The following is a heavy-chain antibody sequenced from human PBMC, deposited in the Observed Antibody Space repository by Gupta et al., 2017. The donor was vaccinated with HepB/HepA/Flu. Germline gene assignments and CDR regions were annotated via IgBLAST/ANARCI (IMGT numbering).Heavy chain of an antibody. V-gene: IGHV3-33*01. Sequence: QVQLVESGGGVVQPGRSLRLSCAASGFTFSSAGMHWVGQAPGKGLEWVAVIWYDGSNKLYGDSVNGRFTVSRDNSRNTLYLQMNSLRAEDTAVYYCARDSSLGYSGYDLDYWGQGTLVTVSS. CDR3: ARDSSLGYSGYDLDY. CDR2: IWYDGSNK. D-gene: IGHD5-12*01. J-gene: IGHJ4*02. CDR1: GFTFSSAG.